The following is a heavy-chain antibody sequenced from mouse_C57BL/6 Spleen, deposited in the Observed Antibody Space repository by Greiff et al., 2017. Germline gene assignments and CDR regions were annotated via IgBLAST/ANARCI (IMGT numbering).Heavy chain of an antibody. CDR3: TLSGYYGSTAFAY. V-gene: IGHV14-1*01. CDR2: IDPEDGDT. J-gene: IGHJ3*01. CDR1: GFNIKDYY. D-gene: IGHD1-1*01. Sequence: VQLQQSGAELVRPGASVKLSCTASGFNIKDYYMHWVKQRPEQGLEWIGRIDPEDGDTEYAPKFQGKATMTADTSSNTAYRQLISLTSEDTAVYYCTLSGYYGSTAFAYWGQGTLVTVSA.